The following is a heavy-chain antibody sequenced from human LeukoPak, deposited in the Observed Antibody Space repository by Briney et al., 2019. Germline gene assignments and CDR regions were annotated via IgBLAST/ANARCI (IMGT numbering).Heavy chain of an antibody. J-gene: IGHJ3*02. CDR3: ARDYDDGFDI. Sequence: GGSLRLSCAASGFTFSSFGMHWVRQAPGKGLEWVAFIRFDGSNKYNADSVKGRFTISRDNFKNTLHLQMNSLRAEDTAVYYCARDYDDGFDIWGQGTMVTVSS. V-gene: IGHV3-30*02. CDR1: GFTFSSFG. CDR2: IRFDGSNK. D-gene: IGHD5-12*01.